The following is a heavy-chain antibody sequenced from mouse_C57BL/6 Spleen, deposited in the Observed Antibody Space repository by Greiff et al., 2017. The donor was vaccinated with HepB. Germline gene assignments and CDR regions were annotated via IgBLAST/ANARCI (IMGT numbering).Heavy chain of an antibody. J-gene: IGHJ2*01. CDR1: GYTFTSYW. D-gene: IGHD2-3*01. V-gene: IGHV1-50*01. Sequence: VQLQQPGAELVKPGASVKLSCKASGYTFTSYWMQWVKQRPGQGLEWIGEIDPSDSYTNYNQKFKGKATLTVDTSSSTAYMQLSSLTSEDSAVYYGARSRDGSDFDYWGQGTTLTVSS. CDR3: ARSRDGSDFDY. CDR2: IDPSDSYT.